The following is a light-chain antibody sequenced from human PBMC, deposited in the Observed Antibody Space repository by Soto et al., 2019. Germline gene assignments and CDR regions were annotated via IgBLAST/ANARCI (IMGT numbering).Light chain of an antibody. J-gene: IGKJ1*01. V-gene: IGKV1-6*01. CDR1: QGIRDD. CDR2: GAS. Sequence: AIQMTQSPSSLSASVGDRVTITCRASQGIRDDLGWYQQKPGKAPKVLIFGASNLQSGVPSRFNGSGSGRDFTLTISRLQPEDFATYYCLQDYTYPRTFGQGTKVEIK. CDR3: LQDYTYPRT.